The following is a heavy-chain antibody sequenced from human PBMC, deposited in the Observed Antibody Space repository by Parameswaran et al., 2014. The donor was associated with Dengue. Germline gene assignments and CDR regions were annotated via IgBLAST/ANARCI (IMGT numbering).Heavy chain of an antibody. CDR1: GGSFSGYY. Sequence: ASETLSLTCAVYGGSFSGYYWSWIRQPPGKGLEWIGEINHSGSTNYNPSLKSRVTISVNTSKNQFSLRLSSVTAADTAVYYCARGEWQWLVRGKLDYWGQGTLVTVSS. D-gene: IGHD6-19*01. V-gene: IGHV4-34*01. J-gene: IGHJ4*02. CDR3: ARGEWQWLVRGKLDY. CDR2: INHSGST.